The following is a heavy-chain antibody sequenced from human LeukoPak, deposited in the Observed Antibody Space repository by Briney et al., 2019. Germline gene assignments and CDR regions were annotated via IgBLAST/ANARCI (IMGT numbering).Heavy chain of an antibody. D-gene: IGHD6-19*01. CDR3: ARDLSGELAGSMDV. Sequence: SETLSLTCTVSGGSISSSSYYWGWIRQPPGKGLEWIGSVYYSGTTYYNPSLKSRVTISVDTSKNQFSLKLNSVTAADTAVYYCARDLSGELAGSMDVWGKGTTVTVSS. V-gene: IGHV4-39*07. CDR1: GGSISSSSYY. CDR2: VYYSGTT. J-gene: IGHJ6*03.